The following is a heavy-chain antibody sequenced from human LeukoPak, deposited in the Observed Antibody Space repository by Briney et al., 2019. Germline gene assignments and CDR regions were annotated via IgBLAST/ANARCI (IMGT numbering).Heavy chain of an antibody. D-gene: IGHD6-13*01. CDR3: TRDLPYSSSWESIDY. V-gene: IGHV1-2*02. J-gene: IGHJ4*02. CDR2: INPNSGGT. Sequence: ASVKVSCKASGYSFTDKYMHWVRQAPGQGLEWMGWINPNSGGTNYAQKFQGRVTMTTDTSMSTAYMELSRLTSDDTAVYYCTRDLPYSSSWESIDYWGQGTLVTVSS. CDR1: GYSFTDKY.